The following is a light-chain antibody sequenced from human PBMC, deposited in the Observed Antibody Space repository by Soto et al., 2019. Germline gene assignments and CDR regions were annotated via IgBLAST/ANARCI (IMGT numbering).Light chain of an antibody. Sequence: DIQMTQSPSSLSASVGDRVSVTCRASQTISNYLNWYQQKLGKAPKLLIYAASSLQIGVPSRFSGSGSGTYFTLTISSLQPEDFGTYYCQQSYSTPWTFGQGTKVEIK. CDR2: AAS. J-gene: IGKJ1*01. CDR1: QTISNY. CDR3: QQSYSTPWT. V-gene: IGKV1-39*01.